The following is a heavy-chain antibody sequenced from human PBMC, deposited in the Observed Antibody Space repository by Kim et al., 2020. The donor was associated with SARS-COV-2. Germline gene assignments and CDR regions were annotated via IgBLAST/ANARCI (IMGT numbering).Heavy chain of an antibody. J-gene: IGHJ4*02. Sequence: GGSLRLSCAASGFTFSGSNMHWVRQASGKGLEWVGRISTKAKNYATAYGASVKGRFTISRDDSKNTAYLQMNSLRAEDTAVYYCTSLTATGETYWGRGTLVTVSS. CDR2: ISTKAKNYAT. CDR1: GFTFSGSN. V-gene: IGHV3-73*01. CDR3: TSLTATGETY. D-gene: IGHD1-1*01.